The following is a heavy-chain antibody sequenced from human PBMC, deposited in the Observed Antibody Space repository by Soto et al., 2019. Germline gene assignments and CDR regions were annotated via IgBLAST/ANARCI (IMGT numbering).Heavy chain of an antibody. CDR2: FDPEDGET. CDR3: ATGSWGGRIAVAGTNY. Sequence: ASVKVSCKVSGYTLTELSMYWVRHAPGKGLEWMGGFDPEDGETIYAQKFQGRVTMTEDTSTDTAYMELSSLRSEDTAVYYCATGSWGGRIAVAGTNYWGQGTLVTAPQ. D-gene: IGHD6-19*01. CDR1: GYTLTELS. J-gene: IGHJ4*02. V-gene: IGHV1-24*01.